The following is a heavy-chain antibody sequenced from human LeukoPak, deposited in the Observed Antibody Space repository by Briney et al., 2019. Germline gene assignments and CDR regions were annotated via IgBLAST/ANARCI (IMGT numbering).Heavy chain of an antibody. CDR2: ITPSGGST. V-gene: IGHV1-46*01. CDR1: GYTFTTYD. Sequence: ASVKVSCKASGYTFTTYDINWVRQAPGQGLEWMGIITPSGGSTSYAQKFQGRVTMTRDTSTSTVYMELSSLRSEDTAVYSCARGGTPRGYFDYWGQGTLVTVSS. J-gene: IGHJ4*02. CDR3: ARGGTPRGYFDY. D-gene: IGHD1-7*01.